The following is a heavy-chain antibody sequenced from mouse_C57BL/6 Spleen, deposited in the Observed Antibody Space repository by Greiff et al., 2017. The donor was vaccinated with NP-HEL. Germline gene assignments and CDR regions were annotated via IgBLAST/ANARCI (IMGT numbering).Heavy chain of an antibody. CDR3: ARYPLRYWYFDV. J-gene: IGHJ1*03. CDR1: GYTFTDYY. Sequence: EVQLQQSGPVLVKPGASVKMSCKASGYTFTDYYMNWVKQSHGKSLEWIGVINPYNGGTSYNQKFKGKATLTVDKSSSTAYMELNSLTSEDSAVYYCARYPLRYWYFDVWGTGTTVTVSS. CDR2: INPYNGGT. V-gene: IGHV1-19*01.